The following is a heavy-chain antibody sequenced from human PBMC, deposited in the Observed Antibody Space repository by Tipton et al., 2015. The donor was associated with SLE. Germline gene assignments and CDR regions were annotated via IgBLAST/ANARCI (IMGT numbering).Heavy chain of an antibody. CDR2: VYTSGST. CDR3: ARRRQLGLYSYYMDV. Sequence: TLSLTCTVSGGSISGGSYYWSWFRQPAGKGLEWIGHVYTSGSTTYNPSLESRVTISLDTSKNHFSLNLNSVTAADTAVYYCARRRQLGLYSYYMDVWGKGTTVIVSS. V-gene: IGHV4-61*09. D-gene: IGHD6-6*01. CDR1: GGSISGGSYY. J-gene: IGHJ6*03.